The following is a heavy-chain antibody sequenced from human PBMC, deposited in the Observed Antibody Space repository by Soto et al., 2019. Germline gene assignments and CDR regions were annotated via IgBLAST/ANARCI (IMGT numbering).Heavy chain of an antibody. CDR1: GYSFTDYH. V-gene: IGHV1-2*04. Sequence: ASVKVSCKASGYSFTDYHIHWVRQAPGQGLEWLGRINPKSGGTSTAQKFQGWVTMTRDRSISTVYMELTRLRSDDTAVYFCAREHSTYCSNGVCSFFYNQAMAVWGQRTTATGSS. D-gene: IGHD2-8*01. CDR3: AREHSTYCSNGVCSFFYNQAMAV. J-gene: IGHJ6*02. CDR2: INPKSGGT.